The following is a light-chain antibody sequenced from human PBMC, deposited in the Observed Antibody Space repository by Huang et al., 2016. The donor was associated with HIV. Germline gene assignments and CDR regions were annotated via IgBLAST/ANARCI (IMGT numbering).Light chain of an antibody. CDR2: AAS. J-gene: IGKJ4*01. V-gene: IGKV1-39*01. CDR1: QSINTD. Sequence: DIQVTQSPSSLSASVGDRVTITCRASQSINTDLCWYQQKPGKAPKLLIYAASSLQSGVPSRFSGSGSGTDFSLTISSLQPEDFATYYCQQSHATPLTCGGGSKVEIK. CDR3: QQSHATPLT.